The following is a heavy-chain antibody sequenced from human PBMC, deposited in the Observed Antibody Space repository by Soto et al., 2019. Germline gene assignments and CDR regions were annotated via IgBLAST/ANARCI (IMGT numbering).Heavy chain of an antibody. D-gene: IGHD3-10*01. CDR3: ARTPPGATMVRGPYYYFDL. Sequence: GGSLRLSCAASGFTFSNAWMSWVRQAPGKGLEWVGRIKSKTDGGTTDYAAPVKGRFTISRDDSKNTLYLQMNSLRAEDTAVYYCARTPPGATMVRGPYYYFDLWGRGTLVTVSS. CDR1: GFTFSNAW. J-gene: IGHJ2*01. CDR2: IKSKTDGGTT. V-gene: IGHV3-15*01.